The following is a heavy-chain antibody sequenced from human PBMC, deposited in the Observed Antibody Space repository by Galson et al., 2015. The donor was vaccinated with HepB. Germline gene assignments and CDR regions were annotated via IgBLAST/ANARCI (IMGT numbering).Heavy chain of an antibody. CDR1: GFTFSSYW. D-gene: IGHD5-18*01. CDR2: INEDGSGK. V-gene: IGHV3-7*01. CDR3: AREEAGYGPYFDY. Sequence: SLRLSCAASGFTFSSYWKSWVRQAPGKGLEWVASINEDGSGKYYVDSVKGRFTISRDNPKNSLYLQMDSLRVEDTAVYYCAREEAGYGPYFDYWGQGALVTVSS. J-gene: IGHJ4*02.